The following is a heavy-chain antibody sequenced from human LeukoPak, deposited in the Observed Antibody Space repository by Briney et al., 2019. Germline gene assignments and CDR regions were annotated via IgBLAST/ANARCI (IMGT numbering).Heavy chain of an antibody. CDR3: ASEEWGDAFDI. CDR2: IKQDGSEK. CDR1: GFTFSSYW. V-gene: IGHV3-7*01. J-gene: IGHJ3*02. Sequence: PGGSLRLSCAASGFTFSSYWTSWVRQAPGKGLEWVANIKQDGSEKYYVDSVKGRFTISRDNAKDSLYLQMNSLRAEDTAVYYCASEEWGDAFDIWGQGTMVTVSS. D-gene: IGHD3-3*01.